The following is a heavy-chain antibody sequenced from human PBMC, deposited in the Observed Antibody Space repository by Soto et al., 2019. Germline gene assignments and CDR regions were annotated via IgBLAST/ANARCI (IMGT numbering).Heavy chain of an antibody. Sequence: QVQLQESGPGLVKPSETLSLTCAVSSASISDNNWWSWVRQSPQKGLEWIGEIHHGGTTNYNPYLKSRVTISMDRSQNQIFMQLNSVTAADSAIYYCARHIGVPGTRGFDYWGQGTLVTVSS. CDR2: IHHGGTT. J-gene: IGHJ4*02. CDR3: ARHIGVPGTRGFDY. CDR1: SASISDNNW. V-gene: IGHV4-4*02. D-gene: IGHD6-19*01.